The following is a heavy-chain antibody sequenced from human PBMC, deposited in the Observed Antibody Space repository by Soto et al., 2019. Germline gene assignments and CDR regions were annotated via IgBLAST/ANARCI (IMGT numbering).Heavy chain of an antibody. D-gene: IGHD3-10*01. CDR2: VKSKTHGGTT. V-gene: IGHV3-15*01. Sequence: EVQLVESGGGLVKPGGSLRLSCAGSGFTFSNAWMNWVRQAPGKGVEWVGRVKSKTHGGTTDYAAPVKGRFTISRDDSENTVFLQMNSLKTEDTAVYYCATGGYYPDYWGQGTLVTVSS. CDR1: GFTFSNAW. J-gene: IGHJ4*02. CDR3: ATGGYYPDY.